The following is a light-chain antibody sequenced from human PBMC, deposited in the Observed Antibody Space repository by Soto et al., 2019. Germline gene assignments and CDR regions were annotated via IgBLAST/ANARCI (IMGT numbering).Light chain of an antibody. CDR1: QSISGW. CDR3: QHYYTYPLT. J-gene: IGKJ4*01. CDR2: AAS. Sequence: DIQLTQSPSTLSASVGDRVTITCRASQSISGWLAWYQQKPGKAPRLLIYAASSLQSGVPSRFSGSGSGTEFTLTISGLQPDDFASYYCQHYYTYPLTFGGGTKVDIK. V-gene: IGKV1-5*03.